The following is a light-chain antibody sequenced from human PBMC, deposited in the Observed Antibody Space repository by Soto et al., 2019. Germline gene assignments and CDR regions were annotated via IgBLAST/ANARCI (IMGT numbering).Light chain of an antibody. CDR3: QQYNNWTQT. V-gene: IGKV3-15*01. CDR2: GAS. Sequence: IVMTQSPANPSLSPGERATLSCRASQSVSSNLAWYQQKPGQAPRLLIYGASTRATGIPARFSGSGSGTEFTLTISSLQYEDFAVYYCQQYNNWTQTFGQGTKVDIK. J-gene: IGKJ1*01. CDR1: QSVSSN.